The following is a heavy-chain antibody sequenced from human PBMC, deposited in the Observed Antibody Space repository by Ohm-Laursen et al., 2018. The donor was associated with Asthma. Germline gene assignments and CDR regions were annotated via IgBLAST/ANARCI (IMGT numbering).Heavy chain of an antibody. Sequence: SLRLSCAASGYTFSRYSIHWVRQAPGKGLEWVAVISYDGSNKYYADSVKGRFTISRDNSKNTLYLQMNSLRAEDTAVYYCARDRGYYDSSGYFDYWGQGTLVTVSS. CDR2: ISYDGSNK. D-gene: IGHD3-22*01. CDR1: GYTFSRYS. J-gene: IGHJ4*02. V-gene: IGHV3-30*03. CDR3: ARDRGYYDSSGYFDY.